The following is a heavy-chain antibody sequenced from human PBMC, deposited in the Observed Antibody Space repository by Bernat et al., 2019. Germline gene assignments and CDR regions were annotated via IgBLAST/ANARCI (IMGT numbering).Heavy chain of an antibody. CDR2: ISGGGGTT. CDR3: AKDGSSLARAFDI. V-gene: IGHV3-23*04. Sequence: EQLVESGGGLVQPGGSLRLSCAASGFTFSSYAMSWVRQAPGKGLEWVSTISGGGGTTYYADSVKGRFTISRDNSNNTLYLQMNSLRAEDSAVYYCAKDGSSLARAFDIWGQGTMVTVSS. CDR1: GFTFSSYA. J-gene: IGHJ3*02. D-gene: IGHD6-6*01.